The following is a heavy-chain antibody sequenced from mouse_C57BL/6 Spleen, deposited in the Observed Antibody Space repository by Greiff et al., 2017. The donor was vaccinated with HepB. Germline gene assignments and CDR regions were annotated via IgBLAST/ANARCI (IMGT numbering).Heavy chain of an antibody. CDR1: GYTFTSYW. D-gene: IGHD2-4*01. V-gene: IGHV1-55*01. J-gene: IGHJ4*01. Sequence: QVQLQQPGAELVKPGASVKMSCKASGYTFTSYWITWVKQRPGQGLEWIGDIYPGSGSTNYNEKFKSKATLTVDTSSSTAYMQLSSLTSEDSAVYYCARGIYYDFSYAMDYWGQGTSVTVSS. CDR2: IYPGSGST. CDR3: ARGIYYDFSYAMDY.